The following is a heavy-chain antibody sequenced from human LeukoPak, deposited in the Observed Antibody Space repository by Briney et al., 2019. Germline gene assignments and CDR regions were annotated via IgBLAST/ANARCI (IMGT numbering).Heavy chain of an antibody. CDR1: GFTFSTYW. Sequence: PGGSLRLSCAGSGFTFSTYWVNWVRQAPGKGLEWVANINQVGRDQYYVDSVRGRFTISKDNAKNLLYLQMDSLRAEDTAVYYCARDLSGTGAFDIWGQGTMVTVSS. CDR2: INQVGRDQ. V-gene: IGHV3-7*04. CDR3: ARDLSGTGAFDI. D-gene: IGHD3-10*01. J-gene: IGHJ3*02.